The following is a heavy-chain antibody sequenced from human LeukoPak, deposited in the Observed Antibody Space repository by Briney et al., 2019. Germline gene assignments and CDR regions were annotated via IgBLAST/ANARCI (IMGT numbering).Heavy chain of an antibody. J-gene: IGHJ4*02. CDR2: ISGSGGST. D-gene: IGHD3-10*01. CDR1: GFTFSSYS. Sequence: GGSLRLSCAASGFTFSSYSMNWVRQAPGKGLEWVSGISGSGGSTYYADSVKGRFTISRDNSKNTLYLQMNSLRAEDTAVYYCAREEWFGELALDYWGQGTLVTVSS. V-gene: IGHV3-23*01. CDR3: AREEWFGELALDY.